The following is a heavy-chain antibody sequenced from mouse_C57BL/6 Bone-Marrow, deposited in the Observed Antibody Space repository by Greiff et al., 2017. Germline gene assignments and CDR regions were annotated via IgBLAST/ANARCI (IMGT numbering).Heavy chain of an antibody. J-gene: IGHJ4*01. CDR3: ARWLSFLYYYAIDY. D-gene: IGHD2-2*01. Sequence: EVQRVESVAELVRPGASVKLSCTASGFNIKNTYMHWVKQRPEQGLEWIGRIDPANGNTKYAPKFQGKATITADTSSNTAYLQLSSLTSEDTAMYYCARWLSFLYYYAIDYWGQGTSVTVSS. CDR1: GFNIKNTY. V-gene: IGHV14-3*01. CDR2: IDPANGNT.